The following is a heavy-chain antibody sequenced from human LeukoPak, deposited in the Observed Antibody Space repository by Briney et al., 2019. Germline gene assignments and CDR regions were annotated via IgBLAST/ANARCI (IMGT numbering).Heavy chain of an antibody. D-gene: IGHD1-20*01. V-gene: IGHV5-51*01. CDR1: GYSFTSYW. Sequence: GEPLKISCKGSGYSFTSYWIGWVRQMPGKGLEWMGIIYPGDSDTRYSPSFQGQVTISADKSISTAYPQWSSLKASDTAMYYCARQEAGSITGIDYWGQGTLVTVSS. J-gene: IGHJ4*02. CDR3: ARQEAGSITGIDY. CDR2: IYPGDSDT.